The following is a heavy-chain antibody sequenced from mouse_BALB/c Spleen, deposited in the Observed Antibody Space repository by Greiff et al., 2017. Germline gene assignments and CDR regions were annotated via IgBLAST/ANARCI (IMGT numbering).Heavy chain of an antibody. CDR3: ARMNYAMDY. CDR2: INPYNGAT. V-gene: IGHV1-31*01. J-gene: IGHJ4*01. Sequence: EVQLQQSGPELVKPGASVKISCKASGYSFTGYYMHWVKQSHVKSLEWIGRINPYNGATSYNQNFKDKASLTVDKSSSTAYMELHSLTSEDSAVYYCARMNYAMDYWGQGTSVTVSS. CDR1: GYSFTGYY.